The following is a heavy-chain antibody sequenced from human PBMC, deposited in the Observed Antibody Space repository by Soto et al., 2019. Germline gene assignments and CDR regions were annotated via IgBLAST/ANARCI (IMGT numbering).Heavy chain of an antibody. V-gene: IGHV3-13*01. CDR2: IGTAGDT. J-gene: IGHJ3*02. Sequence: PGGSLRLSCAASGFTFSSYDMHWVRQATGKGLEWVSAIGTAGDTYYPGSVKGRFTISRENAKNSLYLQMNSLRAGDTAVYYCARAARGVAVAGKRGGAYDAFDSWGQGTMVTVSS. CDR3: ARAARGVAVAGKRGGAYDAFDS. D-gene: IGHD6-19*01. CDR1: GFTFSSYD.